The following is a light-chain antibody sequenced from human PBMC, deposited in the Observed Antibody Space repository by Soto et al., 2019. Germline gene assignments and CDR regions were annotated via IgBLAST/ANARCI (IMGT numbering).Light chain of an antibody. Sequence: QSALTQPPSASGSPGQSVTISCTGTSSDVGGYNYVSWYQQHPGKAPKLMIYEVSKRPSGVPDRFSGSKSGNTASLTVSGLHAEDQADYYCSSYACSNNPVVFGGGTKLTVL. CDR2: EVS. CDR3: SSYACSNNPVV. CDR1: SSDVGGYNY. J-gene: IGLJ2*01. V-gene: IGLV2-8*01.